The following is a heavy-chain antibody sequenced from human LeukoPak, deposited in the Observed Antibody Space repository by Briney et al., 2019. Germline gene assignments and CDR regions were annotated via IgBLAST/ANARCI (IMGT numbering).Heavy chain of an antibody. Sequence: PSETLSLTCTVSGGSISSYYWSWIRQPPGKGLEWVGYIYTSGSTNYNPSLKSRVNISVDTSKNQFSLKLSSVTAADTAVYYCARHEPSRDYYDSSGYYYVGYFDLWGRGTLVTVSS. CDR3: ARHEPSRDYYDSSGYYYVGYFDL. D-gene: IGHD3-22*01. V-gene: IGHV4-4*09. J-gene: IGHJ2*01. CDR1: GGSISSYY. CDR2: IYTSGST.